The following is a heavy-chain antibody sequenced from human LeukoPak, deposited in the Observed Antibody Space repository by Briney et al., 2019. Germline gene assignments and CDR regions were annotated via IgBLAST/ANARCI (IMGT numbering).Heavy chain of an antibody. J-gene: IGHJ3*02. CDR3: ARRRAPGAFDI. Sequence: GGSLGLSCAASGFTFSDYYMSWIRQAPGKGLEWVSYISSSGSTIYYADSVKGRFTISRDNAKNSLYLQMNSLRAEDTAVYYCARRRAPGAFDIWGQGTMVTVSS. CDR1: GFTFSDYY. CDR2: ISSSGSTI. V-gene: IGHV3-11*01.